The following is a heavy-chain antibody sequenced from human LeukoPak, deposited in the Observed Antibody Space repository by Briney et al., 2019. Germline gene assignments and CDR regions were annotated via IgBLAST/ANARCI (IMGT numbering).Heavy chain of an antibody. CDR1: GGSVSSGSYY. CDR3: ARQMITFGGVIVLLDAFDI. J-gene: IGHJ3*02. V-gene: IGHV4-61*01. Sequence: SETLSLTCTVSGGSVSSGSYYWSWIRQPPGKGLEWIGYIYYSGSTNYNPSLKSRVTISVDTSKNQFSLKLSSVTAADTAVYYCARQMITFGGVIVLLDAFDIWGQGTMVTVSS. CDR2: IYYSGST. D-gene: IGHD3-16*02.